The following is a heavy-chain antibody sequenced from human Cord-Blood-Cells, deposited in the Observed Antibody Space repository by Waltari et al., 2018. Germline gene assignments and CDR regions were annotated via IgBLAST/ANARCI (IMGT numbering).Heavy chain of an antibody. CDR2: IYTSGST. J-gene: IGHJ4*02. D-gene: IGHD6-6*01. Sequence: QVQLPHSAPGLFMPSESLSLTCTGSGGSVSSYFRSWIRQPAGKGLEWIGRIYTSGSTNYNPSRKSRVTMSVDTSKNQLSLKLSSVTAADTAVYYCARGGLGAARVFDYWGQGTLVTVAS. CDR3: ARGGLGAARVFDY. CDR1: GGSVSSYF. V-gene: IGHV4-4*07.